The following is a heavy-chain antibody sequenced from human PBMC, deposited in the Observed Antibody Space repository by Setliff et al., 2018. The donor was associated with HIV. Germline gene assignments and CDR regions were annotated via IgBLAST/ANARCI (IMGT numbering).Heavy chain of an antibody. V-gene: IGHV4-4*09. J-gene: IGHJ3*02. CDR2: ISTRGGT. Sequence: SETLSLTCTVSAGSISSYYWTWIRQPPGKGLEWIGYISTRGGTTDNPSLKSRVTISVDTSKNQFSLKLSSVTAAYTAVYYCARAFPMTTVVTQSGYGAFDIWGQGTMVTVSS. CDR3: ARAFPMTTVVTQSGYGAFDI. CDR1: AGSISSYY. D-gene: IGHD4-17*01.